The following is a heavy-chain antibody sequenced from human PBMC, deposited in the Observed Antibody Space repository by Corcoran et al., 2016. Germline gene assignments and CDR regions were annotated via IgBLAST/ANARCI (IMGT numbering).Heavy chain of an antibody. J-gene: IGHJ6*02. CDR3: AKAFGLRWFGDYGMDV. V-gene: IGHV3-30*18. CDR2: ISYDGSNK. Sequence: QVQLVESGGGVVQPGRSLRLSCAASGFTFSSYGMHWVRQAPGKGLEWVAVISYDGSNKYYADSVKGRFTISRDNSKNKLYLQMNSLRAEDTAVYYCAKAFGLRWFGDYGMDVWGQGTTVTVSS. CDR1: GFTFSSYG. D-gene: IGHD3-10*01.